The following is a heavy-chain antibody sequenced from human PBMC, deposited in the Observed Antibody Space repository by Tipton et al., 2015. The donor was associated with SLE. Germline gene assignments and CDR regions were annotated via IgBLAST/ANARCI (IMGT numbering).Heavy chain of an antibody. D-gene: IGHD4-23*01. CDR3: ARAVTTVVTRAYWYFDL. Sequence: SLRLSCAVSGGSISSSNWWSWVRQPPGKGLEWIGEIYHSGSTNYNPSLKSRVTISVDNSKNQFSLKLSSVTAADTAVYYCARAVTTVVTRAYWYFDLWGRGTLVTVSS. V-gene: IGHV4-4*02. CDR2: IYHSGST. J-gene: IGHJ2*01. CDR1: GGSISSSNW.